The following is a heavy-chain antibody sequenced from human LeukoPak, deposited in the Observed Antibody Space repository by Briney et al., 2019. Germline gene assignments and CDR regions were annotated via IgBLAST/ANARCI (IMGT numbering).Heavy chain of an antibody. CDR2: IHYSGST. D-gene: IGHD2-21*02. Sequence: GSLRLSCAASGFTFSSYAMSWVRQAPGKGLECIGYIHYSGSTNYNPSLKSRLTISVDTSKTQFSLKLTSVTAADTAVYYCARYCASDTCYNGGFDPWGQGTLVTVSS. V-gene: IGHV4-59*01. CDR3: ARYCASDTCYNGGFDP. J-gene: IGHJ5*02. CDR1: GFTFSSYA.